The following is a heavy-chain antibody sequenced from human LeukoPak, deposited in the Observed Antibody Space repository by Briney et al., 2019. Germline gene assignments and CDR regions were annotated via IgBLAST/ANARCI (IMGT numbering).Heavy chain of an antibody. CDR2: FYSDGST. V-gene: IGHV3-53*01. D-gene: IGHD4-17*01. J-gene: IGHJ4*02. CDR3: ARAMTRVTTFDS. Sequence: GGSLRLSCVASGFIVSDNYMSWVRQAPGKGLEWVSAFYSDGSTYYVDSVRGRFIISRDDSKNTVYLQMNSLRVEDTAIYYCARAMTRVTTFDSWGQGTLVTVSS. CDR1: GFIVSDNY.